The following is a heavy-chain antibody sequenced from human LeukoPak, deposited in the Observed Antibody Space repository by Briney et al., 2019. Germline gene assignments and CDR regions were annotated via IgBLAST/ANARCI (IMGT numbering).Heavy chain of an antibody. J-gene: IGHJ6*03. CDR1: GGSFSGYY. D-gene: IGHD2-15*01. CDR2: INHSGST. CDR3: ATQNRCSGGSCYSKVYYYYMDV. V-gene: IGHV4-34*01. Sequence: PSETLSLTCAVYGGSFSGYYWSWIRQPPGKGLEWIGEINHSGSTNYNPSLKSRVTISVDTSKNQFSLKLSSVTAADTAVYYCATQNRCSGGSCYSKVYYYYMDVWGKGITVAVSS.